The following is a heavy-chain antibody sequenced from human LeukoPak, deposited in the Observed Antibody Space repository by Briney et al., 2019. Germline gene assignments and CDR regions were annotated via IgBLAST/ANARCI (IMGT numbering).Heavy chain of an antibody. CDR3: AATFAGRRE. J-gene: IGHJ4*02. CDR1: GFTFSSFG. D-gene: IGHD3-16*01. CDR2: ISYDGSGK. Sequence: GGSLRLSCAASGFTFSSFGMHWVRQAPGKGLECLSVISYDGSGKYYVDSVKGRFTISRDNAKSSLFLQMNSLRAEDTSVYYCAATFAGRREWGQGTLVTVSS. V-gene: IGHV3-30*03.